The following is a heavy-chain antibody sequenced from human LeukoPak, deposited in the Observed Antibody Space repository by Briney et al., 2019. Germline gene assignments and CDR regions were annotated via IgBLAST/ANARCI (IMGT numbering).Heavy chain of an antibody. Sequence: PGGSLRLSCAASGFTFSSYAMSWVRQAPGKGLEWVSAISGSGGGTYYADSVKGRFTISRDNSKNTLYLQMNSLRAEDTAVYYCASGVSSQLLLYYYYGMDVWGQGTTVTVSS. CDR3: ASGVSSQLLLYYYYGMDV. J-gene: IGHJ6*02. D-gene: IGHD2-15*01. V-gene: IGHV3-23*01. CDR1: GFTFSSYA. CDR2: ISGSGGGT.